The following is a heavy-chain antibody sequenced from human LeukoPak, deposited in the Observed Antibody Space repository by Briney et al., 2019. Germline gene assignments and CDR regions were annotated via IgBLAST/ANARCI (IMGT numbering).Heavy chain of an antibody. CDR1: GYTFTGYQ. Sequence: ASVTVSCKASGYTFTGYQMHWVRQAPGQGLEWMGWMNPNSGGTNYAQKLQGRVTMTRDTSITTAYMELGGLTSDDTTVYYCARGDLGDWGQGTLVTVSS. D-gene: IGHD1-26*01. CDR3: ARGDLGD. J-gene: IGHJ4*02. V-gene: IGHV1-2*02. CDR2: MNPNSGGT.